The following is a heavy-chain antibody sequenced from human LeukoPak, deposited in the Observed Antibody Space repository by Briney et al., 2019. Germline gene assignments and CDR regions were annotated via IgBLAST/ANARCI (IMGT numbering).Heavy chain of an antibody. D-gene: IGHD1-20*01. V-gene: IGHV3-30*02. CDR1: GFTFSSYG. CDR2: IRYNGRNK. J-gene: IGHJ6*03. Sequence: PGGSLRLSCAASGFTFSSYGMHWVRQAPGKGLEWVSFIRYNGRNKYSPDSVKGRFTISRDNSKNTLYLQMNSLTTEDTAVYYCAKDFRFESRDNWNPYYMGVWGKGSPVTVSS. CDR3: AKDFRFESRDNWNPYYMGV.